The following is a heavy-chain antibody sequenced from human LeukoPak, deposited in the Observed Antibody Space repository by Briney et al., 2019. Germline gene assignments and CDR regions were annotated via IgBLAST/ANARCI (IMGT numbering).Heavy chain of an antibody. D-gene: IGHD3-3*01. CDR3: ARGYYDFWSGPGDY. CDR2: INPNSGGT. CDR1: GGTFSSYA. Sequence: ASVKVSCKASGGTFSSYAISWVRQAPGQGLEWMGRINPNSGGTNYAQKLQGRVTMTRDTSISTAYMELSRLRSDDTAVYYCARGYYDFWSGPGDYWGQGTLVTVSS. V-gene: IGHV1-2*06. J-gene: IGHJ4*02.